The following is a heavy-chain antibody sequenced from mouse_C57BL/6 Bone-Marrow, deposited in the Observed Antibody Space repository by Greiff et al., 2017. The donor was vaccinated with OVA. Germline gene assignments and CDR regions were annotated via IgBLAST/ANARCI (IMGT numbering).Heavy chain of an antibody. J-gene: IGHJ3*01. CDR3: TTGAQATIAY. V-gene: IGHV14-4*01. CDR1: GFNIKDDY. D-gene: IGHD3-2*02. CDR2: IDPENGDT. Sequence: LVESGAELVRPGASVKLSCTASGFNIKDDYMHWVKQRPEQGLEWIGWIDPENGDTEYASKFQGKATITADTSSNTAYLQLSSLTSEDTAVYYCTTGAQATIAYWGQGTLVTVSA.